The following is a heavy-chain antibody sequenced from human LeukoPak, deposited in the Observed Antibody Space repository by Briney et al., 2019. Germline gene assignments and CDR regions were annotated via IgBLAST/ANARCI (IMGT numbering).Heavy chain of an antibody. J-gene: IGHJ4*02. D-gene: IGHD3-9*01. Sequence: PGGSLRLSCAASGFTFSSYSMNWVRQAPGKGLEWVSSISSSSSYIYYADSVKGGFTISRDNAKNSLYLQMNSLRAEDTAVYYCARDLYYDILTGYSPPFDYWGQGTLVTVSS. CDR3: ARDLYYDILTGYSPPFDY. CDR1: GFTFSSYS. V-gene: IGHV3-21*01. CDR2: ISSSSSYI.